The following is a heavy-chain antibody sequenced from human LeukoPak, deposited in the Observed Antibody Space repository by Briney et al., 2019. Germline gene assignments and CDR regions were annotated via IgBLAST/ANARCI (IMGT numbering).Heavy chain of an antibody. D-gene: IGHD6-19*01. V-gene: IGHV3-49*04. J-gene: IGHJ5*02. CDR3: TRHSSGWRFDP. Sequence: GGSLRLSCTTSGFTFDDYAMSWVRQAPGEGLEWVGFIRSKPYGGTSEYAASVKGRFTISRDDSKSIAYLQMNSLKTEDTAVYYCTRHSSGWRFDPWGQGTLVTVSS. CDR2: IRSKPYGGTS. CDR1: GFTFDDYA.